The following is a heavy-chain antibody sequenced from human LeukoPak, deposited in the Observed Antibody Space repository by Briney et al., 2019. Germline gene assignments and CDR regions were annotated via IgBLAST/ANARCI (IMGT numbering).Heavy chain of an antibody. CDR2: ISSSSGYI. J-gene: IGHJ5*02. Sequence: GGSLRLSCAASGFTFSSYSMNWVRQAPGKGLEWVSSISSSSGYIYYADSVKGRFTISRDNAKNSLYLQMNSLRAEDTAVYYCARGGYYGDYGSNWFDPWGQGTLVTVSS. CDR3: ARGGYYGDYGSNWFDP. D-gene: IGHD4-17*01. CDR1: GFTFSSYS. V-gene: IGHV3-21*01.